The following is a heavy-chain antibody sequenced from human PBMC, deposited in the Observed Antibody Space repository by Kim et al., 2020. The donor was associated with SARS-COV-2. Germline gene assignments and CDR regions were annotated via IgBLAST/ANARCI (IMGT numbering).Heavy chain of an antibody. CDR2: ISYEGSKK. Sequence: GGSLRLSCVVSGFNFNYYGMHWVRQAPGKGLEGVAGISYEGSKKFYADSLMGRFTISRDSSKNTLYLQMESLINEDTAVYYCAKRGGVFDFSRSPNIDY. D-gene: IGHD3-3*01. J-gene: IGHJ4*01. CDR1: GFNFNYYG. V-gene: IGHV3-30*18. CDR3: AKRGGVFDFSRSPNIDY.